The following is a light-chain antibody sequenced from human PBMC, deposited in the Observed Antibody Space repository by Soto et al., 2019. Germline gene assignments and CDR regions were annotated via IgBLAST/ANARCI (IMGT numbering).Light chain of an antibody. J-gene: IGLJ1*01. V-gene: IGLV2-14*01. CDR2: EVT. CDR3: SSYAGSSHYV. Sequence: QSALSQPASVSGSPGQSITISCTGTSNDVGYYNYVSWYQQHPGQAPKLMISEVTTRPSGVSDRFSGSKSGNTASLTISRLQAEDEAHYYCSSYAGSSHYVFGTGTKLTVL. CDR1: SNDVGYYNY.